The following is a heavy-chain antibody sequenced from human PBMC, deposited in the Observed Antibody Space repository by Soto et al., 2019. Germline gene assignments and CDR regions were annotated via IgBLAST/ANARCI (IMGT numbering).Heavy chain of an antibody. Sequence: QVQLVESGGGVVQPGRSLRLSCAASGFTFSSYGMHWVRQAPGKGLEWVAVISYDGSKTYYADSVKGRFTISRDNSKNTLYLQMNSLRAEDTAVYYCAKDFLQPDYWGQGTLVTVSS. CDR3: AKDFLQPDY. D-gene: IGHD6-13*01. J-gene: IGHJ4*02. V-gene: IGHV3-30*18. CDR2: ISYDGSKT. CDR1: GFTFSSYG.